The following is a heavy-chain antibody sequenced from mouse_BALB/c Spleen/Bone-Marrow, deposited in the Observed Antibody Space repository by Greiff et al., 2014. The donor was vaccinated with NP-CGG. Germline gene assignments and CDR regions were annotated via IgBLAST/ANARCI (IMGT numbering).Heavy chain of an antibody. Sequence: VQLQQSGPGLVAPSQSLSITCTVSGFSLTNYGVHWVRQPPGKGLEWLGVIWADGSTNYNSALMSRLSISKDNSKSQVFFKMNSLQTDDTAMYYCARMTTATGAMDYWGQGTSVTVSS. CDR1: GFSLTNYG. V-gene: IGHV2-9*02. CDR3: ARMTTATGAMDY. J-gene: IGHJ4*01. D-gene: IGHD1-2*01. CDR2: IWADGST.